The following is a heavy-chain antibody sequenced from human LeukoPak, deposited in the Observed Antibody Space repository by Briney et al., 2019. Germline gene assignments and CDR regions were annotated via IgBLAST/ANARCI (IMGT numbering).Heavy chain of an antibody. CDR1: GFTFSDYY. V-gene: IGHV3-11*01. CDR2: ISSSGSTI. J-gene: IGHJ4*02. Sequence: GGSLRLSCAASGFTFSDYYMSWIRQAPGKGLEWVSYISSSGSTIYYADSVKGRFTISRDSAKNSLYLQMNSLRAEDTAVYYCASGRVLRYFDWLLRKFDYWGQGTLVTVSS. CDR3: ASGRVLRYFDWLLRKFDY. D-gene: IGHD3-9*01.